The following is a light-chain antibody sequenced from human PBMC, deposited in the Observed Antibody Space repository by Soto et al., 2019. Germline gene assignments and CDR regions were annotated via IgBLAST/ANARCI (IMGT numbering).Light chain of an antibody. Sequence: IQLTQSPSSLSASVGCRITSTWRSSQDSTKYLDWYQQKPGKAPNLLIYAASTLHSGVTSRFSGSGSGTDFTLTVSGLQPEDFATYYCQQLSSYPSTFGGGTKVDIK. J-gene: IGKJ4*01. V-gene: IGKV1-9*01. CDR1: QDSTKY. CDR2: AAS. CDR3: QQLSSYPST.